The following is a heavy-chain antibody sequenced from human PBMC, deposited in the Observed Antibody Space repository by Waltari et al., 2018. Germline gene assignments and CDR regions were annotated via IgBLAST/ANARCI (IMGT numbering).Heavy chain of an antibody. D-gene: IGHD3-22*01. V-gene: IGHV1-69*01. CDR3: ARVSYDSSGYYFDY. CDR1: GGTFSSYA. J-gene: IGHJ4*02. CDR2: ISPIFGTA. Sequence: QVQLVQSGAEVKKPGSSVKVSCKASGGTFSSYAISWVRQAPGQGLEWMGGISPIFGTANYAQKFQGRVTITADESTSTAYMELSSLRSEDTAVYYCARVSYDSSGYYFDYWGQGTLVTVSS.